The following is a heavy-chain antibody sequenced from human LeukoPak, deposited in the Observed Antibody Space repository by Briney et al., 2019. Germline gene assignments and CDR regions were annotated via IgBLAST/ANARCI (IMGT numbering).Heavy chain of an antibody. CDR3: ARDLMGSLFGAFDI. CDR2: ISSSGSTI. J-gene: IGHJ3*02. D-gene: IGHD2-8*01. Sequence: GGSLRLSCAASGFTFSSYEMNWARQAPGKGLEWVSYISSSGSTIYYADSVKGRFTTSRDNSKNTLYLQMNSLRAEDTAVYYCARDLMGSLFGAFDIWGQGTMVTVSS. V-gene: IGHV3-48*03. CDR1: GFTFSSYE.